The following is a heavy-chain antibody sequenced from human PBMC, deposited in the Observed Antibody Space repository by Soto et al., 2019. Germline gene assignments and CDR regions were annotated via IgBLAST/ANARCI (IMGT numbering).Heavy chain of an antibody. Sequence: VQVVQSGAEVKKPGSSVKVSCKASGGTFSSYAISWVQQAPGQGLEWMGGIIPIFGTANYAQKFQGRVTITADESTSTAYRELSSLRSEDTVVYYCAKRGEATVTTLWFDPWGQGTLVTVSS. CDR3: AKRGEATVTTLWFDP. CDR2: IIPIFGTA. CDR1: GGTFSSYA. V-gene: IGHV1-69*01. D-gene: IGHD4-17*01. J-gene: IGHJ5*02.